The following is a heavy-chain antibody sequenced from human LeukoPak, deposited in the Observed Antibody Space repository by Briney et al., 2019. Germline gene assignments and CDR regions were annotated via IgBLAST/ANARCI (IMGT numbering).Heavy chain of an antibody. CDR2: ISWGSNVI. V-gene: IGHV3-48*02. CDR3: ARDPGYSYAQDS. D-gene: IGHD5-18*01. Sequence: PGGSLRLSCAASGFTFSSYSMNWVRQAPGKGPEWLSYISWGSNVIYYADSVKGRFTTSRDDAKNSLFLQMNSLTDEDTAVYYCARDPGYSYAQDSWGRGTLVTVSS. CDR1: GFTFSSYS. J-gene: IGHJ4*02.